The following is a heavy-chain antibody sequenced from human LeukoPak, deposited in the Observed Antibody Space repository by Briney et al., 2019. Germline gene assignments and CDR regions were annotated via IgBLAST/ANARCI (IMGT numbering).Heavy chain of an antibody. CDR3: ARDPHNIVVVPAARSGAFDI. V-gene: IGHV1-69*01. D-gene: IGHD2-2*01. CDR1: GGTFSSYA. CDR2: IIPIFGTA. J-gene: IGHJ3*02. Sequence: GSSVEVSCKASGGTFSSYAISWVRQAPGQGLEWMGGIIPIFGTANYAQKFQGRVTITADESTSTAYMELSSLRSEDTAVYYCARDPHNIVVVPAARSGAFDIWGQGTMVTVSS.